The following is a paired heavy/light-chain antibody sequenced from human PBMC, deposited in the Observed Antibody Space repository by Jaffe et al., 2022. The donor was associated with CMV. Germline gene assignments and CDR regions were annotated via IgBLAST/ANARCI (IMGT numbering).Heavy chain of an antibody. CDR3: SRTLSAWQLASLGY. CDR1: GFAFSDYT. CDR2: IRGKAYGGTT. J-gene: IGHJ4*02. V-gene: IGHV3-49*04. D-gene: IGHD6-6*01. Sequence: EVQLVESGGVLVQPGRSLRLSCVASGFAFSDYTMNWVRQAPGKGLEWVGFIRGKAYGGTTQYAASLKGRFTISRDDSKNVAYLEMTSLEAEDTAMYYCSRTLSAWQLASLGYWGQGTLVTVSS.
Light chain of an antibody. V-gene: IGLV2-14*03. CDR1: SSDVGGYSS. CDR3: SSHTTTSGVL. Sequence: QSALTQPASVSGSPGQSITISCTGSSSDVGGYSSVSWYQQHPGKAPKLMIHDVSDRPSGVSTRFSGSRSGSTASLTISGLQAEDEAGYYCSSHTTTSGVLFGGGTRLTVL. J-gene: IGLJ2*01. CDR2: DVS.